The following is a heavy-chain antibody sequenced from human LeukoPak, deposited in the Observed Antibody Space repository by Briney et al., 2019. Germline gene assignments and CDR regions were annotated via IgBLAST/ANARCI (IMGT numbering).Heavy chain of an antibody. J-gene: IGHJ5*02. V-gene: IGHV1-18*01. CDR2: ISAYNGNT. CDR3: AREAGIDYYGSGSRGWFDP. CDR1: GYTFTSYG. D-gene: IGHD3-10*01. Sequence: GASVKVSCKASGYTFTSYGIRWVRQAPGQGLEWMGWISAYNGNTNYARKLQGRVTMTTDTSTSTAYMELRSLRSDDTAVYYCAREAGIDYYGSGSRGWFDPWGQGTLVTVSS.